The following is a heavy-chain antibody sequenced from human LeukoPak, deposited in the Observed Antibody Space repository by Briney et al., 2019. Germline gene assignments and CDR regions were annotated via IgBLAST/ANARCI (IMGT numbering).Heavy chain of an antibody. CDR1: GLTFSNAW. J-gene: IGHJ4*02. CDR3: STVVIGYCANSSCYAGDY. V-gene: IGHV3-15*01. CDR2: IKSKSDGGTT. Sequence: GGSLRLSCAASGLTFSNAWMSWVRQAPGKGLEWVGRIKSKSDGGTTDFAAPVKGRFSITRDDSRNTVYLQMSSLNTEDTAVYYCSTVVIGYCANSSCYAGDYWGQGALVTVSS. D-gene: IGHD2-2*01.